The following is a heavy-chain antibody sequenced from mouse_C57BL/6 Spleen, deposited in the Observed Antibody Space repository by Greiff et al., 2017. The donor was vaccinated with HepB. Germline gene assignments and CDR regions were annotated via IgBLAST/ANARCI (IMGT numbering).Heavy chain of an antibody. D-gene: IGHD2-12*01. CDR1: GYTFTDYY. J-gene: IGHJ4*01. V-gene: IGHV1-19*01. CDR2: INPYNGGT. Sequence: VQLQQSGPVLVKPGASVKMSCKASGYTFTDYYMNWVKQSHGKSLEWIGVINPYNGGTSYNQKFKGKATLTVDKSSSTAYMELNSLTSEDSAVYYCARARYCYLYYAMDYWGQGTSVTVSS. CDR3: ARARYCYLYYAMDY.